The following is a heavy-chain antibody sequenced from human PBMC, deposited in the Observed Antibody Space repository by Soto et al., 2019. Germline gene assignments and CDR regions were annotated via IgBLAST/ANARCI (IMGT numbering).Heavy chain of an antibody. CDR3: ARTGPRVRVLEWVYNWFDP. J-gene: IGHJ5*02. Sequence: ASVKVSCKASGYTFTSYAMHWVRQAPGQRLEWMGWINAGNGNTKYSQKFQGRVTITRDTSASTAYMELSSLRSEDTAVYYCARTGPRVRVLEWVYNWFDPWGQGTLATVSS. D-gene: IGHD3-3*01. CDR1: GYTFTSYA. CDR2: INAGNGNT. V-gene: IGHV1-3*01.